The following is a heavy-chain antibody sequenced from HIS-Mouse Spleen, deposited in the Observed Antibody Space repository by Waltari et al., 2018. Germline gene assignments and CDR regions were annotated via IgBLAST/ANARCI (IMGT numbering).Heavy chain of an antibody. CDR2: INPKSGGT. Sequence: QVQLVQSGAEVKKPGASVKVSCKASGYTFTGYYMHWVRQAPGQGLEWMGWINPKSGGTNYAQKFQGRVTMTMDTSISTVYMELSRLRSDDTAVYYCARGGNWDDAFDIWGQGTMVTVSS. CDR1: GYTFTGYY. CDR3: ARGGNWDDAFDI. D-gene: IGHD7-27*01. V-gene: IGHV1-2*02. J-gene: IGHJ3*02.